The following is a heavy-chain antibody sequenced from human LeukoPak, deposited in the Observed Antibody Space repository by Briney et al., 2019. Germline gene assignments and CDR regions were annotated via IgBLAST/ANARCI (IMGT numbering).Heavy chain of an antibody. D-gene: IGHD3-22*01. CDR3: ARESGYYDSGGYFDY. CDR2: IYSGGST. Sequence: PGGSLSLSCAASGFTVSGKYMSWVRQAPGKGLEWVSVIYSGGSTYYADSVKGRFTISRDNSKNTLYLQMNSLRAEDTAVYYSARESGYYDSGGYFDYWGQGTLVTVSS. CDR1: GFTVSGKY. V-gene: IGHV3-53*01. J-gene: IGHJ4*02.